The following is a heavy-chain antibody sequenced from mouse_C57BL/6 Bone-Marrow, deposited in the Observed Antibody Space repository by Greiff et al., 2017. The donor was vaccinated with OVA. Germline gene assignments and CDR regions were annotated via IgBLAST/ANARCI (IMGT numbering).Heavy chain of an antibody. CDR3: ARRGYSNRFAY. CDR1: GFTFSSYG. Sequence: EVKVVESGGDLVKPGGSLKLSCAASGFTFSSYGMSWVRQTPDKRLEWVATISSGGSYTYYPDSVKGRFTISRDNAKNTLYLQMSSLKSEDTAMYYCARRGYSNRFAYWGQGTLVTVSA. J-gene: IGHJ3*01. D-gene: IGHD2-5*01. CDR2: ISSGGSYT. V-gene: IGHV5-6*02.